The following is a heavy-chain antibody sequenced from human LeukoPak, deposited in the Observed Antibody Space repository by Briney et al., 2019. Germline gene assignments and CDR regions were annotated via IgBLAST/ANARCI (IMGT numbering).Heavy chain of an antibody. CDR3: ARPINRIAAAYIDI. D-gene: IGHD6-13*01. Sequence: SETLSLTCTVSGGSISSSSYYWGWIRQPPGKGPEWIGSIYYSGSTYYNPSLKSRVTISVDTSKNQFSLKLSSVTAADTAVYYCARPINRIAAAYIDIWGQGTMVTVSS. CDR1: GGSISSSSYY. CDR2: IYYSGST. J-gene: IGHJ3*02. V-gene: IGHV4-39*01.